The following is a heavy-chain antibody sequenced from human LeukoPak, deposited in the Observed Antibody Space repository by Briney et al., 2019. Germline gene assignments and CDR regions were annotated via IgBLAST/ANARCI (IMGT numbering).Heavy chain of an antibody. CDR2: IWYDGSNI. CDR1: GFTFSSYG. CDR3: ARASPDYYGMDV. Sequence: TGGSLRLSCAASGFTFSSYGMHWVRQAPGKGLEWVAVIWYDGSNIYHADSVKGRFTISRDNSKNTLYLQMNSLRAEDTAVYYCARASPDYYGMDVWGQGTTVTVSS. V-gene: IGHV3-33*08. J-gene: IGHJ6*02.